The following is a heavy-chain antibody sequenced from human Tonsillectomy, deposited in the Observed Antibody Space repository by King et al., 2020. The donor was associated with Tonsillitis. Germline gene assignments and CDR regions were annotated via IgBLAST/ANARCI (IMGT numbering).Heavy chain of an antibody. V-gene: IGHV4-59*01. CDR1: GGAISSYY. CDR2: IYYSGST. CDR3: ARSAAVAGSAGAFDY. J-gene: IGHJ4*02. D-gene: IGHD6-19*01. Sequence: QLQESGPGLVKPSETLSLTCTVSGGAISSYYWSWIRQPPGKGPEWIGYIYYSGSTNYNPSLKSRVTISVDTSKNQFSLKLSSVTAADTAVYYCARSAAVAGSAGAFDYWGQGTLVTVSS.